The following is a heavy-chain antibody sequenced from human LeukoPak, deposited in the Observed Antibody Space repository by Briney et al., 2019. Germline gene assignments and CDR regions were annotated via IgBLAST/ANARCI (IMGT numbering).Heavy chain of an antibody. Sequence: GGSLRLSCAASGFTFSDYYMSWIRQAPGKGLEWVAFIRYDGSNKYYADSVKGRFTISRDNSKNTLYLQMNSLRAEDTAVYYCAKDGGEGAVARYYFDYWGQGTLVTVSS. CDR2: IRYDGSNK. CDR1: GFTFSDYY. D-gene: IGHD6-19*01. J-gene: IGHJ4*02. CDR3: AKDGGEGAVARYYFDY. V-gene: IGHV3-30*02.